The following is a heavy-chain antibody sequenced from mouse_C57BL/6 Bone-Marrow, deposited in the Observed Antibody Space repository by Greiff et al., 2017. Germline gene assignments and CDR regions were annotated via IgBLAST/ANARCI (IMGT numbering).Heavy chain of an antibody. J-gene: IGHJ2*01. Sequence: QVQLQHPGAELVKPGASVKLSCKASGYTFTSYWMHWVKQRPGQGLEWIGMIHPNSGSTNYNEKFKSKATLTVDKSSSTAYMQRSSLTSEDSAVYYCAISVYYFDYWGQGTTLTVSS. V-gene: IGHV1-64*01. CDR2: IHPNSGST. CDR3: AISVYYFDY. CDR1: GYTFTSYW.